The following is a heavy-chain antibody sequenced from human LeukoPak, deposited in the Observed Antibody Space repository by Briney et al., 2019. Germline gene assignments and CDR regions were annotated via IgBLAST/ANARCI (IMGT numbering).Heavy chain of an antibody. V-gene: IGHV1-69*04. Sequence: SVKVSCKASGGTFSSYAISWVRQAPGQGLEWMGRIIPILGIANYAQKFQGRVTITADKSTSTAYMELSSLRAEDTAVYYCARDGDSSGWYPGDYWGQGTLVTVSS. CDR1: GGTFSSYA. CDR2: IIPILGIA. CDR3: ARDGDSSGWYPGDY. J-gene: IGHJ4*02. D-gene: IGHD6-19*01.